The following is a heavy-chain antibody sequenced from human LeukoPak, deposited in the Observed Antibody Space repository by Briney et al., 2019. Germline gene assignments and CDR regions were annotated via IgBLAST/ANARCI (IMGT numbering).Heavy chain of an antibody. CDR2: IYSGGST. V-gene: IGHV3-53*01. CDR1: GFTVSSNY. J-gene: IGHJ4*02. D-gene: IGHD3-22*01. CDR3: ARDRHKYNYDRGGYPPY. Sequence: GGSLRLSCAASGFTVSSNYMSWVRQAPGKGLEWVSVIYSGGSTYYADSVKGRFTISRDNSKNTLYLQINSLRADDTAVYYCARDRHKYNYDRGGYPPYWGQGTLVTVSS.